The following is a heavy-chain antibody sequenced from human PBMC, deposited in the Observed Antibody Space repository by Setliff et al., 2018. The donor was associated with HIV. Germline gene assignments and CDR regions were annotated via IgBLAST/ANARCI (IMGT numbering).Heavy chain of an antibody. CDR3: HSGYDTEEQSYFDY. D-gene: IGHD5-12*01. CDR1: GFTFDRYW. Sequence: GGSLRLSCAASGFTFDRYWMHWVRQAPGKGLVWVSRVNSDGSSKTYADSVKDRCTISRDNAKNTLYLQMKSLRAEDTGVYYCHSGYDTEEQSYFDYWGRGTLVTVSS. V-gene: IGHV3-74*01. J-gene: IGHJ4*02. CDR2: VNSDGSSK.